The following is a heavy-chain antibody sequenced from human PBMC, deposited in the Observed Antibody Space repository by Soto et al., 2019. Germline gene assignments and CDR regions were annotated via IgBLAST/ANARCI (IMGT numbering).Heavy chain of an antibody. CDR1: RFDFSSYE. D-gene: IGHD4-17*01. Sequence: PGGSLRLSCVASRFDFSSYEMIWVRQAPGKGLEWVSSVSGSSSYIYYADSVKGRFTVSRDNANNLVFLQMNGLRPEDTAMYYCARDLRGHYGPWGQGTMVTVSS. CDR3: ARDLRGHYGP. V-gene: IGHV3-21*06. J-gene: IGHJ3*01. CDR2: VSGSSSYI.